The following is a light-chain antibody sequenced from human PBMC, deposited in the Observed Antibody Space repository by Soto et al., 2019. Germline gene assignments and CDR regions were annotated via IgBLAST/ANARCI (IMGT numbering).Light chain of an antibody. CDR3: MQALQTPYT. CDR2: LGS. Sequence: LVMTQSPLSLAVTPGEPASISCRSSQTLLHINGYNYLDWYLQKPGHSPQLLIFLGSNRASGVPDRFSGSASGTDCTMKISRVEAEDIGVYYCMQALQTPYTFGQGIKLETK. J-gene: IGKJ2*01. V-gene: IGKV2-28*01. CDR1: QTLLHINGYNY.